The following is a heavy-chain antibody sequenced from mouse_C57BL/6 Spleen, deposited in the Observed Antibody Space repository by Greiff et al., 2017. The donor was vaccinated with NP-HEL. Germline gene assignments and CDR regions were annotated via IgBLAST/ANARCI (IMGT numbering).Heavy chain of an antibody. D-gene: IGHD1-1*01. Sequence: QVQLQQPGAELVRPGSSVKLSCKASGYTFTSYWMHWVKQRPIQGLEWIGNIDPSDSDTHYNQKFKDKATLTVDKSSSTAYMQLSSLTSEDSAVYYCARSYYGSRFAYWGQGTLVTVSA. V-gene: IGHV1-52*01. CDR3: ARSYYGSRFAY. J-gene: IGHJ3*01. CDR2: IDPSDSDT. CDR1: GYTFTSYW.